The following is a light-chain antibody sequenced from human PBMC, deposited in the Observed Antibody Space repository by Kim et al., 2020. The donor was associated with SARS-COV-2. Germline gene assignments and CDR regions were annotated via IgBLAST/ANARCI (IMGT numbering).Light chain of an antibody. CDR3: ISRDSSGYHLV. V-gene: IGLV3-19*01. Sequence: SSELTQDPAVSVALGQTVRITCQGDSLRTSSASWYQQKPGQAPAVVIYEKKNRPYGIPDRFSGSSSGNTASLTITGSQADDEAVYYCISRDSSGYHLVFG. CDR2: EKK. CDR1: SLRTSS. J-gene: IGLJ3*02.